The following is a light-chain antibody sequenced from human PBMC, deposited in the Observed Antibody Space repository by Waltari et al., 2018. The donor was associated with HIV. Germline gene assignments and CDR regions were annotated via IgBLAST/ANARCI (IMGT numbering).Light chain of an antibody. Sequence: DIQMTQSPSSLSASVGDRVTIPCRASQNINNYLNWYQQKPGKAPNLLLYASSNLQSGVPSRFSGSGSGTDFTLTISSLQSEDFATYYCQQSYSSPTFGGGTNVEIK. V-gene: IGKV1-39*01. CDR2: ASS. CDR1: QNINNY. CDR3: QQSYSSPT. J-gene: IGKJ4*01.